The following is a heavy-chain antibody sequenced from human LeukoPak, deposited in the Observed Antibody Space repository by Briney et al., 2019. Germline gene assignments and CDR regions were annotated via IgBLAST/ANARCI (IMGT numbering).Heavy chain of an antibody. CDR2: INPNSGGT. D-gene: IGHD2-15*01. V-gene: IGHV1-2*02. CDR3: AGRKPDCSGGYCTFDY. Sequence: VASVKVSCKASGYTFTGYYMHWVRQAPGQGLEWMGWINPNSGGTNYAQKFQGRVTKNRDTPISTAYMELSSLTSGGTAVYYWAGRKPDCSGGYCTFDYWGEGTLVTVSS. J-gene: IGHJ4*02. CDR1: GYTFTGYY.